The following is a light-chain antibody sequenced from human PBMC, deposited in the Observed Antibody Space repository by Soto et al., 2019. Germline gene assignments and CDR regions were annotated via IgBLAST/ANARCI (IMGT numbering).Light chain of an antibody. J-gene: IGKJ4*01. CDR3: QKYNRAPLT. V-gene: IGKV1D-12*01. CDR2: AVS. Sequence: DIQMTQSPSSVSASVGDRVTITCRASQGIYNWLAWYQQKPGKAPKLLISAVSNLQSGVPSRFSGSGYGTDFTLTISSLQPEDVATYYCQKYNRAPLTFGGGTKVEIK. CDR1: QGIYNW.